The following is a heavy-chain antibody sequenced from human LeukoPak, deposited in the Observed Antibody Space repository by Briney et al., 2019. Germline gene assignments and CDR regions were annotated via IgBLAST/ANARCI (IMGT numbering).Heavy chain of an antibody. Sequence: KTSETLSLTCTVSGGSISSYYWSWIRQLAGKGLEWIGRIYTSGSTNYNPSLKSRVTMSVDTSKNQFSLKLSSVTAADTAVYYCASHLPDYTVTTDWFDPWGQGTLVTVSS. CDR2: IYTSGST. CDR1: GGSISSYY. J-gene: IGHJ5*02. CDR3: ASHLPDYTVTTDWFDP. V-gene: IGHV4-4*07. D-gene: IGHD4-17*01.